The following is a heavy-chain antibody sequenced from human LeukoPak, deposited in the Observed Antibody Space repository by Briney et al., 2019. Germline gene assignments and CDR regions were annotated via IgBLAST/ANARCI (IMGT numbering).Heavy chain of an antibody. CDR1: GFTLSNYD. V-gene: IGHV3-21*01. D-gene: IGHD2-2*01. CDR2: ISTSSRYI. CDR3: ARADCSSSTCYLRRSWFDP. J-gene: IGHJ5*02. Sequence: GGSLRLSCAACGFTLSNYDMNWVRQAPGKGLEWVSSISTSSRYIYYKDSVRGRFTISRDDAKNSLYLEMNSLRAEDTAAYYCARADCSSSTCYLRRSWFDPWGQGTLVTVSS.